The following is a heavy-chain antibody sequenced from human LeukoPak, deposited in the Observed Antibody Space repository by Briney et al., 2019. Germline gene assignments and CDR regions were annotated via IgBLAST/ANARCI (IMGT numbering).Heavy chain of an antibody. CDR3: ARDSDGSYYYYGMDV. Sequence: ASVKVSCKASGGTFSSYAISWVRQALGQGLEWMGRIIPILGIANYAQKFQGRVTITADKSTSTAYMELSSLRSEDTAVYYCARDSDGSYYYYGMDVWGQGTTVTVSS. CDR2: IIPILGIA. CDR1: GGTFSSYA. V-gene: IGHV1-69*04. J-gene: IGHJ6*02. D-gene: IGHD5-24*01.